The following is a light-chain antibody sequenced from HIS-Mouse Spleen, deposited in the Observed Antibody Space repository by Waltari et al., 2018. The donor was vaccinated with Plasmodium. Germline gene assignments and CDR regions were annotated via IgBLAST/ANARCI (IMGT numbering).Light chain of an antibody. Sequence: SYVLTQPPSVSVAPGQTARITCGGTNIGSKSVHWYQQKPGQAPGLVVYDDSDRPSGIPERFSGSNSGNTATLTISRVEAGDEADYYCQVWDSSSDHRVFGGGTKLTVL. J-gene: IGLJ3*02. CDR1: NIGSKS. CDR2: DDS. V-gene: IGLV3-21*02. CDR3: QVWDSSSDHRV.